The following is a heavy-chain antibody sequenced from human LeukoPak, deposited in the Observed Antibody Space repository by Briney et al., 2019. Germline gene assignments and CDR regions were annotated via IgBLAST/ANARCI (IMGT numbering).Heavy chain of an antibody. CDR3: ARDQYDTWSRRGNFDS. D-gene: IGHD3-3*01. Sequence: GGSLRLSCAVSGLTFSTYVMHWVRQAPGKGLEWVANIKLDGSEKNYVDSVKGRFTISRDNTKNSLYLQMNSLRVEDTAVFYCARDQYDTWSRRGNFDSWGQGTLVIVSS. J-gene: IGHJ4*02. CDR2: IKLDGSEK. V-gene: IGHV3-7*03. CDR1: GLTFSTYV.